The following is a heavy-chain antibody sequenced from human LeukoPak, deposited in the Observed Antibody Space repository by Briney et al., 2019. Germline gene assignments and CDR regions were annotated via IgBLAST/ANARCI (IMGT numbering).Heavy chain of an antibody. J-gene: IGHJ4*02. Sequence: PSETLSLTCAVYGGSFSGYYWSWIRQPPGKGLEWIGEINHSGSTNYNPSLKSRVTMSVDTSKNQFSLNLSSVAAADTAVYYCAREDYDTSEIDYWGQGTLVTVSS. CDR2: INHSGST. CDR1: GGSFSGYY. V-gene: IGHV4-34*01. CDR3: AREDYDTSEIDY. D-gene: IGHD3-22*01.